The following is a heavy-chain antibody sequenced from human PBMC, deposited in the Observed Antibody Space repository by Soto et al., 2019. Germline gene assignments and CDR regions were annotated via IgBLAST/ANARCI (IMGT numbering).Heavy chain of an antibody. J-gene: IGHJ4*02. CDR3: ARRYGGSIDY. CDR2: IYYSGSP. CDR1: GGSISSYY. Sequence: QVPLQESGPGLVKPSGTLSLTCPVSGGSISSYYWRWIRQPPGQGLEWIGSIYYSGSPNCIPSLTSRVTISVDTSKNQFSLKLSSVTAADTAVYYCARRYGGSIDYWGQGTLVTVSS. V-gene: IGHV4-59*08. D-gene: IGHD2-15*01.